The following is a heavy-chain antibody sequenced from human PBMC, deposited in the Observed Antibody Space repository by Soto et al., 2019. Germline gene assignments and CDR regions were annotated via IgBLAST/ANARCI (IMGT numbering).Heavy chain of an antibody. D-gene: IGHD2-2*01. CDR1: GGTFSSYA. V-gene: IGHV1-69*13. J-gene: IGHJ6*02. Sequence: SVKVSCKASGGTFSSYAISWVRQAPGQGLEWMGGIIPIFGTANYAQKFQGRVTITADESTSTAYMELSSLRSEDTAVYYCARAEDILVVPAAMGGDYYYYYGMDVWGQGTTVTVSS. CDR2: IIPIFGTA. CDR3: ARAEDILVVPAAMGGDYYYYYGMDV.